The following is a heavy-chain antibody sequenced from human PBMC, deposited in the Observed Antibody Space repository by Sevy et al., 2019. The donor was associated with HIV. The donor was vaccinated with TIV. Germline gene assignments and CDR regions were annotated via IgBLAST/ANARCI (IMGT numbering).Heavy chain of an antibody. V-gene: IGHV4-61*01. CDR1: GDSVSSGSYY. J-gene: IGHJ6*02. D-gene: IGHD6-13*01. Sequence: SETLSLTCTVSGDSVSSGSYYWSWIRQPPGKGLEWIGYIYYSGSTNYNPSLKSRVTISVDTSKNQFSLKLSSVTAADTAVYYCARERIPGIAAAGVYYYGMDVWGQGTTVTVSS. CDR2: IYYSGST. CDR3: ARERIPGIAAAGVYYYGMDV.